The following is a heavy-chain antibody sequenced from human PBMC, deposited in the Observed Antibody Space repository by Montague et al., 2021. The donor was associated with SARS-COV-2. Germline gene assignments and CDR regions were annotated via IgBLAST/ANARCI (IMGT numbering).Heavy chain of an antibody. D-gene: IGHD4-23*01. V-gene: IGHV4-34*01. CDR1: GGSLSGYY. Sequence: SETLSLTCAVYGGSLSGYYWSWIRQPPGKGLEWIGEINHSGSTNYNPSLKSRVTISVDTSKNQFSLKLSSVTAADTAVYYCARGSTVAHYWGQGILVTVSS. J-gene: IGHJ4*02. CDR3: ARGSTVAHY. CDR2: INHSGST.